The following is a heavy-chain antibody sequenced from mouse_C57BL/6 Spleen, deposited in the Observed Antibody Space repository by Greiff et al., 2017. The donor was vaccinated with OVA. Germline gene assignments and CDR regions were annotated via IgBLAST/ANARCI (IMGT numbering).Heavy chain of an antibody. CDR1: GYTFTSYW. CDR2: IYPGNSDT. V-gene: IGHV1-5*01. J-gene: IGHJ1*03. CDR3: ARDYGSPYWYFDI. Sequence: VQLKQSGTVLARPGASVKMSCKTSGYTFTSYWMHWVKQRPGQGLEWIGAIYPGNSDTSYNQKFKGKAKLTAVTSASTAYMELSSLTNEDSAVYYCARDYGSPYWYFDIWGTGTTVTVSS. D-gene: IGHD1-1*01.